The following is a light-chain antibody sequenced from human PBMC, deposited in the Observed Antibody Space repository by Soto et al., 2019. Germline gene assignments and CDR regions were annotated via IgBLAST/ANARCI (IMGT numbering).Light chain of an antibody. CDR2: DAS. V-gene: IGKV3-15*01. Sequence: EIVMTQSPATLSVSPGEGATLSCKASQNVYNNLAWYQQSPGQPPRLLIYDASTRATGISARFSGSGYGTEFTLTISCLHSEDFAVYFCQQCRNWPLTFGGGTKVEIK. CDR1: QNVYNN. J-gene: IGKJ4*01. CDR3: QQCRNWPLT.